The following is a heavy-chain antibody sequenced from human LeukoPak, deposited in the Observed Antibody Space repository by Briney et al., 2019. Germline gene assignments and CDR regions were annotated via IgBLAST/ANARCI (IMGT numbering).Heavy chain of an antibody. D-gene: IGHD4-17*01. CDR3: ARGGEAGLAD. CDR2: IYYSGST. Sequence: SETLSLTCTVSGGSISSGDYYWSWIRQPPGKGLEWIGYIYYSGSTYYNPSLKSRVTISVDTSKNQFSLNLSSVTAADTAVYYCARGGEAGLADWGQGTLVTVSS. J-gene: IGHJ4*02. V-gene: IGHV4-30-4*02. CDR1: GGSISSGDYY.